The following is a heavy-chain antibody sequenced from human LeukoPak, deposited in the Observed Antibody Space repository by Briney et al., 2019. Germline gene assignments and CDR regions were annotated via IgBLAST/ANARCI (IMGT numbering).Heavy chain of an antibody. CDR1: GFTIDDYG. Sequence: GGSLRLSCAASGFTIDDYGMSGVRHALGKGLVWGSGINWNGGSTGYADSVKGRFTISRDNAKNSLYLQMNSLRAEDTALYYCARDVGIAATPDYWGQGTLVTVSS. CDR3: ARDVGIAATPDY. CDR2: INWNGGST. V-gene: IGHV3-20*04. J-gene: IGHJ4*02. D-gene: IGHD6-13*01.